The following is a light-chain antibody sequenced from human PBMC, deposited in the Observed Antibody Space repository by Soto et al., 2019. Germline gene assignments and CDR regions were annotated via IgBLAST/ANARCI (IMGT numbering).Light chain of an antibody. CDR3: QQLNSYPLT. CDR2: AAS. J-gene: IGKJ4*01. V-gene: IGKV1-9*01. Sequence: IQLTQSPSSLSASVGDRVTIPCRASQGTSSYLAWYPQTPGKAPKLLIYAASTLQSGVPSRFSGRGSGTDFTLTISSLQPEDFATYYCQQLNSYPLTFGGGTKVEIK. CDR1: QGTSSY.